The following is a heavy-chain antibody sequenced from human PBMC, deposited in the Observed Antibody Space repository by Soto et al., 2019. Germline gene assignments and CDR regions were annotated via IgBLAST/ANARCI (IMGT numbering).Heavy chain of an antibody. CDR1: GFTFSSYA. Sequence: EVQLLESGGGLVQPGGSLRLSCAASGFTFSSYAMSWVRQAPGKGLEWVSAISGSGGSTYDADSVKGRFTISRDNSKNTLYLQMNSLRAEDRAVYYFAKWRLPPTALFDYWGQGTLVTVSS. V-gene: IGHV3-23*01. J-gene: IGHJ4*02. CDR3: AKWRLPPTALFDY. D-gene: IGHD6-25*01. CDR2: ISGSGGST.